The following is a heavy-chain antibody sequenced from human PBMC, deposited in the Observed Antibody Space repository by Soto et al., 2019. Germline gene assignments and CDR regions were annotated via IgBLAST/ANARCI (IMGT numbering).Heavy chain of an antibody. CDR2: ISYDVTNK. V-gene: IGHV3-30*18. CDR3: AKPWELRDFHLTSYFDY. D-gene: IGHD1-7*01. CDR1: GFTFSSYG. J-gene: IGHJ4*02. Sequence: TGGSLRLSCAASGFTFSSYGMHWVRQAPGKGLERVAVISYDVTNKYYADSVKGRFTISRDNSKNTLYLQMNSLRPEDTAVYYCAKPWELRDFHLTSYFDYWGQGTLVTVSS.